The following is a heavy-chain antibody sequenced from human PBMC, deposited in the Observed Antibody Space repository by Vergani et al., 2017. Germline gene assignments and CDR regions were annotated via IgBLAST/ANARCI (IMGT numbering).Heavy chain of an antibody. D-gene: IGHD3-10*01. CDR3: ARVNTMVRGGLNPYFDY. CDR2: INHSGST. CDR1: GGSFSGYY. Sequence: QVQLQQWGAGLLKPSETLSLTCAVYGGSFSGYYWSWIRQPPGKGLEWIGEINHSGSTNYNPSLKSRVTISVDTSKNQFSLKLSSVTAADPAVYYCARVNTMVRGGLNPYFDYWGQGTLVTVSS. V-gene: IGHV4-34*01. J-gene: IGHJ4*02.